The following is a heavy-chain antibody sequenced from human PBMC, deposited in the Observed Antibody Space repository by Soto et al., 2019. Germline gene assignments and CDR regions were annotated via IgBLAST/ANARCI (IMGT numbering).Heavy chain of an antibody. D-gene: IGHD3-22*01. CDR3: ARPHYDSNTFYSYFDY. CDR2: IFHGGST. V-gene: IGHV4-34*12. J-gene: IGHJ4*02. Sequence: SETLSLTCAVYGGSFSGYYWSWIRQPPGKGLEWIGQIFHGGSTNYSPSLKSRVTISVDTSKNLFSLELSSVTAADTAVYYCARPHYDSNTFYSYFDYWGQGTLVTAPQ. CDR1: GGSFSGYY.